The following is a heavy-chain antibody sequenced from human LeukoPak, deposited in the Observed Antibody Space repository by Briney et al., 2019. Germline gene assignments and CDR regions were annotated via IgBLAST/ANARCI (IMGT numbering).Heavy chain of an antibody. CDR3: ARGGHSDEQQLAFDY. CDR1: GFTFSSYA. V-gene: IGHV3-23*01. J-gene: IGHJ4*02. CDR2: ISGSGGSS. D-gene: IGHD6-13*01. Sequence: GGSLRLSCAASGFTFSSYAMSWVRQAPGKGLEWVSAISGSGGSSYYADSVKGRFTISRDNSKNTLYLQMNSLRAEDTAVYYCARGGHSDEQQLAFDYWGQGTLVTVSS.